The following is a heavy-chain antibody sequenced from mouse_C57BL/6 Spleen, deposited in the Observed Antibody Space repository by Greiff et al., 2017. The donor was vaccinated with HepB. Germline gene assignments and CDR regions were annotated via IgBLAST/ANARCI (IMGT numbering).Heavy chain of an antibody. J-gene: IGHJ2*01. CDR2: INYDGSST. Sequence: EVQVVESEGGLVQPGSSMKLSCTASGFTFSDYYMAWVRQVPEKGLEWVANINYDGSSTYYLDSLKSRFIISRDNAKNMLYLQMSSLKSEDTATYYCARPHYYGSFDYWGQGTTLTVSS. CDR1: GFTFSDYY. V-gene: IGHV5-16*01. CDR3: ARPHYYGSFDY. D-gene: IGHD1-1*01.